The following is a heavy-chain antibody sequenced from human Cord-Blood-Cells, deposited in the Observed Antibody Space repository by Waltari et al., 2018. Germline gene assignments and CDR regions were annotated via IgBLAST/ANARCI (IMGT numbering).Heavy chain of an antibody. D-gene: IGHD3-3*01. CDR1: GGSFSGYY. CDR2: INNGGST. Sequence: QVQLQQWGAGLLKPSETLSLTCAVYGGSFSGYYWSWIRQPPGKGLEWIGEINNGGSTNYQPSLESRGTISVDPSKNQFPLKLSSGTAADTAVYYCARWGPDFWSGQGYWGQGTLVTVSS. CDR3: ARWGPDFWSGQGY. V-gene: IGHV4-34*01. J-gene: IGHJ4*02.